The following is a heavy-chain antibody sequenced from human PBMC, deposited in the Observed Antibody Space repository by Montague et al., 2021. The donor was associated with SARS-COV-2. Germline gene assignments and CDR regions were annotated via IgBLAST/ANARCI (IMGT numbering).Heavy chain of an antibody. J-gene: IGHJ6*02. CDR1: GFSIGSGDY. CDR3: ARDPSRQPLLYPIGDYYYGMDV. Sequence: SETLSLTCTVSGFSIGSGDYWGWIRQPPGKGLEWIGSIYYSGSTYYNPSLKSRVTISVDTSKNQFSLKLSSVTAADTAVYYCARDPSRQPLLYPIGDYYYGMDVWGQGTTVTVSS. V-gene: IGHV4-38-2*02. CDR2: IYYSGST. D-gene: IGHD2-2*02.